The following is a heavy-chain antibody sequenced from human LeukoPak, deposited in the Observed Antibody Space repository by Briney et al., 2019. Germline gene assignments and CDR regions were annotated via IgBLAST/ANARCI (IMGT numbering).Heavy chain of an antibody. CDR2: IYTSGST. D-gene: IGHD2-15*01. CDR1: GGSISSYY. Sequence: SETLSLTCTVSGGSISSYYWSWIRQPAGKGLEWIGRIYTSGSTNYNPSLKSRVTISVDTSKNQFSLKLSSVTAADTAVYYCARGYCSGGSCYSVENWFDPWGQGTLVTVSS. J-gene: IGHJ5*02. V-gene: IGHV4-4*07. CDR3: ARGYCSGGSCYSVENWFDP.